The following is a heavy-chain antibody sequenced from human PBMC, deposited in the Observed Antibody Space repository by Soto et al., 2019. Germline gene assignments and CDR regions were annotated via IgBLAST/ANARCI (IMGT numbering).Heavy chain of an antibody. CDR2: ISYDGSNK. CDR1: GFTFSSYA. V-gene: IGHV3-30-3*01. Sequence: QVQLVESGGGVVQPGRSLRLSCAASGFTFSSYAMHWVRQAPGKGLEWVAVISYDGSNKYYADSVKGRFTISRDNSKNTLYLQMNSLRAEDTAVYYCARECGDDVYSLDSWGHGTLVTVSA. CDR3: ARECGDDVYSLDS. D-gene: IGHD4-17*01. J-gene: IGHJ5*01.